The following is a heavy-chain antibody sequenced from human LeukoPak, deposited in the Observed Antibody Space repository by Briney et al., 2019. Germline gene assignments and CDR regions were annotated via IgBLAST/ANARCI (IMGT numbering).Heavy chain of an antibody. Sequence: GGSLRLSCAASRSTFSSYVMTWVRQAPGKGLEWVSAITGTGDTTYYTPSVRGRFTISRDNSKSTLYLQMNSLRADDTAVYYCAKEGYASGWLDSWGQGTLVTVSS. D-gene: IGHD6-19*01. J-gene: IGHJ4*02. CDR1: RSTFSSYV. CDR3: AKEGYASGWLDS. V-gene: IGHV3-23*01. CDR2: ITGTGDTT.